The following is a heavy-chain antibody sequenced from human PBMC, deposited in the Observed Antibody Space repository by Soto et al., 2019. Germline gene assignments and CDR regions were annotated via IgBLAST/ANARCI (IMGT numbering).Heavy chain of an antibody. CDR1: GFTFSSYG. V-gene: IGHV3-30*18. Sequence: GGSLRLSCAASGFTFSSYGMHWVRQAPGKGLEWVAVISYDGSNKYYADSVKGRFTISRDNSKNTLYLQMNSLRAEDTAVYYCAKVGDYDFWSGSLSNFAHWRHGTLVIASS. D-gene: IGHD3-3*01. CDR3: AKVGDYDFWSGSLSNFAH. CDR2: ISYDGSNK. J-gene: IGHJ1*01.